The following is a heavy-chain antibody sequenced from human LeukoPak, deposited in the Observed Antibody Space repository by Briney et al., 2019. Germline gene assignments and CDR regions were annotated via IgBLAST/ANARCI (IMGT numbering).Heavy chain of an antibody. V-gene: IGHV7-4-1*02. CDR3: ARDVSGWYDGRFFY. Sequence: GASVKVSCKASGYTFTSYAMNWVRQAPGQGLEWMGWINTNTGNPTYAQGFTGRFVFSLDTSVSTAYLQISSLKAEDTAVYYYARDVSGWYDGRFFYWGQGTLVTVSS. CDR1: GYTFTSYA. J-gene: IGHJ4*02. D-gene: IGHD6-19*01. CDR2: INTNTGNP.